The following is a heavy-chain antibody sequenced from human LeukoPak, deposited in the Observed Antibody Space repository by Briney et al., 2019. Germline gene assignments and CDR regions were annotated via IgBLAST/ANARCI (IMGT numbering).Heavy chain of an antibody. CDR2: INPNSGGT. Sequence: GASVKVSCKASGGTFSSYAISWVRQAPGQGLEWMGWINPNSGGTNYAQKFQGRVTMTRDTSISTAYMELSRLRSDDTAVYYCARGRDSSGYYYNDYWGQGTLVTVSS. CDR1: GGTFSSYA. D-gene: IGHD3-22*01. J-gene: IGHJ4*02. V-gene: IGHV1-2*02. CDR3: ARGRDSSGYYYNDY.